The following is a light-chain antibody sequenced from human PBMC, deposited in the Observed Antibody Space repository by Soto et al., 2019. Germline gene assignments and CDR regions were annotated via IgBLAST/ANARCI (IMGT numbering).Light chain of an antibody. CDR2: GDT. J-gene: IGLJ2*01. Sequence: QSVLTQPPSVSGAPGQRITIPCTGSSSNIGAGFDVHWYQQLPGTAPKLLIYGDTNRPSGVPDRFSGCKSGSSASLAITGLQAEDEADYYCQSYDSSLSGSGVVFGGGTKLTVL. CDR1: SSNIGAGFD. CDR3: QSYDSSLSGSGVV. V-gene: IGLV1-40*01.